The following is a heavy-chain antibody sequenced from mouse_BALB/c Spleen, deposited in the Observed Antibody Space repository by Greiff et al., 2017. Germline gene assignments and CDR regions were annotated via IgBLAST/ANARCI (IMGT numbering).Heavy chain of an antibody. J-gene: IGHJ4*01. V-gene: IGHV1-80*01. CDR3: TRESARITDCYAMEY. Sequence: QVQLLQSGADLVRPGSSVKISCTASGFAFSSYGMNWVRQSPGQGLEWIGQIYPGDGDTYYNGKFKGKATLTADKSTSTAYMQLSRLTSEDSAVYLCTRESARITDCYAMEYWGQGTSVTVS. CDR1: GFAFSSYG. D-gene: IGHD2-4*01. CDR2: IYPGDGDT.